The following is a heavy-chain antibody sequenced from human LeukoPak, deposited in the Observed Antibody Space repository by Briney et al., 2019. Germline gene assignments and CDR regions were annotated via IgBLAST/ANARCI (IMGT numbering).Heavy chain of an antibody. J-gene: IGHJ4*02. D-gene: IGHD3-16*02. CDR2: FDPEDGET. CDR3: ARAHRITFGRVIVLGY. V-gene: IGHV1-24*01. Sequence: GASVKVSCKVSGYTLTELSMHWVRQAPGKGLEWMGGFDPEDGETIYAQKVQGRVTMTEDTSTDTAYMELSSLRSEDTAVYYCARAHRITFGRVIVLGYWGQGTLVTVSS. CDR1: GYTLTELS.